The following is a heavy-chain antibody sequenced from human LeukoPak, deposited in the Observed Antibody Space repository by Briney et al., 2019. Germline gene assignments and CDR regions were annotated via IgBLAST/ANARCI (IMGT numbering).Heavy chain of an antibody. CDR1: GYTFTTYG. CDR3: ARDPRLTTMVRGVITHLSGWFDP. D-gene: IGHD3-10*01. V-gene: IGHV1-18*01. Sequence: GASVKVSCKTSGYTFTTYGITSVRQAPGQGLEWMGWTNPDNGNTNYAQKFQGRVTITTDTSTRTAYMELRRLRSDDTAVYYCARDPRLTTMVRGVITHLSGWFDPWGQGTLVTVSS. J-gene: IGHJ5*02. CDR2: TNPDNGNT.